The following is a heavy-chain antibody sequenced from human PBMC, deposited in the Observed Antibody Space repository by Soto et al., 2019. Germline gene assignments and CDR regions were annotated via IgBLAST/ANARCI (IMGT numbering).Heavy chain of an antibody. J-gene: IGHJ4*02. D-gene: IGHD6-19*01. CDR1: GFVFSSYS. V-gene: IGHV3-48*02. CDR3: ATSGSSGWDFDY. Sequence: EVQLVESGGGLIQPGGSLRLSCATSGFVFSSYSMNWAHQAPGKGLEWVSYISGSRSRSGYSIYYADSVKGRFTISRDNAKNSLYLQMNSLRDEDTAVYYCATSGSSGWDFDYWGQGTLVTVSS. CDR2: ISGSRSRSGYSI.